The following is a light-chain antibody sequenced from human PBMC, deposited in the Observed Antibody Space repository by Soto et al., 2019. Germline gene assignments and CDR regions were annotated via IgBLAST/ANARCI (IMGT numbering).Light chain of an antibody. J-gene: IGKJ1*01. CDR2: KAS. CDR3: QQYNSYSLT. V-gene: IGKV1-5*03. Sequence: DIQMTQSPSTLSGSVGDRVTITCRASQTISSWLAWYQQKPGKAPKLLIYKASTINSGVPSRFSGSGSGTEFTLTISSLQPDDFAVYYCQQYNSYSLTFGQGTKVDIK. CDR1: QTISSW.